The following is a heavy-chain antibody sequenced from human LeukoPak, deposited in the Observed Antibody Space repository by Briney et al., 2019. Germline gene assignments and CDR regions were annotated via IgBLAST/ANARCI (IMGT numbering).Heavy chain of an antibody. CDR2: INPNSGGT. V-gene: IGHV1-2*06. D-gene: IGHD6-19*01. CDR3: ARDYPYSSGWYGVY. J-gene: IGHJ4*02. Sequence: GASVKVSCKASGYTFTGYYVHWVRQAPVQGLEWMGRINPNSGGTNDAQKFQGRVTMTRYTSISTAYMELSRLRSADKAVYYCARDYPYSSGWYGVYWGQGTLVTVSS. CDR1: GYTFTGYY.